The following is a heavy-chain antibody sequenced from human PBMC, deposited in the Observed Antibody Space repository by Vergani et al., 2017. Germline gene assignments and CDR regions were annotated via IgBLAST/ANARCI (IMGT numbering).Heavy chain of an antibody. V-gene: IGHV3-23*01. Sequence: EVQLLESGGGLVQPGESLRLSCTVSGFTFTSYGISWVRQAPGKGLEWVSGISASGGSTYYTDSVKGRFIISRDISKNTLYLQMSSQRADDTAVYYCAKDRPRDWETPLFLFDYWGQGTLVAVSS. CDR3: AKDRPRDWETPLFLFDY. D-gene: IGHD1-26*01. J-gene: IGHJ4*02. CDR2: ISASGGST. CDR1: GFTFTSYG.